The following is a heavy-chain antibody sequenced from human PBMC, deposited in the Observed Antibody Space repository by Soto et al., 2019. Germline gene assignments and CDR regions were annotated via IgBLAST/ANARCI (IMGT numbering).Heavy chain of an antibody. CDR1: GGSFSGYY. CDR2: INHSGST. J-gene: IGHJ4*02. V-gene: IGHV4-34*01. Sequence: SETLSLTCAAYGGSFSGYYWSWIRQPPGKGLEWIGEINHSGSTNYNPSLKSRVTISVDTSKNQFSLKLSSVTAADTAVYYCAVNGVVVVRPYYFDYWGQGTLVTVSS. CDR3: AVNGVVVVRPYYFDY. D-gene: IGHD2-15*01.